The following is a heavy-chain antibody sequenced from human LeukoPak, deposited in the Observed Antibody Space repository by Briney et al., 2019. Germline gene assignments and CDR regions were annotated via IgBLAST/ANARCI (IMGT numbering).Heavy chain of an antibody. Sequence: GASVKVSCKTSGYTFTGYYMHWVRQATGQGLEWMGWMNPNSGNTGYAQKFQGRVTITRNTSISTAYMELSSLRSEDTAVYYCARARTTIFGENYYYYYYMDVWGKGTTVTVSS. CDR2: MNPNSGNT. J-gene: IGHJ6*03. CDR3: ARARTTIFGENYYYYYYMDV. D-gene: IGHD3-3*01. V-gene: IGHV1-8*03. CDR1: GYTFTGYY.